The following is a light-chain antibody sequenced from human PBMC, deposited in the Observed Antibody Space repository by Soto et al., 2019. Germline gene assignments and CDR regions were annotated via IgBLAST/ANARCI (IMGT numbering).Light chain of an antibody. CDR1: SGHSSYI. CDR2: LEGSGSF. Sequence: QPVLTQSSSASASLGSSVKLTCTLSSGHSSYIIAWHQQQPGNAPRYLMNLEGSGSFNKGSGVPDRFSGSSSGADRYLTISNLQFEDEADYYCETWDINTHVVFGGGTQLTVL. J-gene: IGLJ2*01. CDR3: ETWDINTHVV. V-gene: IGLV4-60*02.